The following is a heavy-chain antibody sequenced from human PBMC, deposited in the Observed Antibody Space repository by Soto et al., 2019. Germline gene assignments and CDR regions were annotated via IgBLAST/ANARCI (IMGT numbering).Heavy chain of an antibody. CDR3: AGPGRVGPIFAYYYYCGMDV. J-gene: IGHJ6*04. CDR1: GYTFTSYG. CDR2: ISAYNGNT. D-gene: IGHD1-26*01. Sequence: ASVKVSCKASGYTFTSYGISWVRQAPGQGLEWMGWISAYNGNTNYAQKLQGRVTMTTDTSTSTAYMELRSLRSDDTAVYYCAGPGRVGPIFAYYYYCGMDVWGKGPRATVP. V-gene: IGHV1-18*01.